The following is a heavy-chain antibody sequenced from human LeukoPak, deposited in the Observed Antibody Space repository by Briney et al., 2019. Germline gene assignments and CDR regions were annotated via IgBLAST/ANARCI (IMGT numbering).Heavy chain of an antibody. V-gene: IGHV4-59*02. D-gene: IGHD1-7*01. Sequence: SETLSLTCTVSGGSVNGYYWSWIRQAPGKGLEWIGFIHYSGLTVYSPSLQSRVSMSVDTSSNQFSLDLSSVTAADTALYYCARDPPEDEWNSLDSWGQGILVTVSS. CDR2: IHYSGLT. CDR3: ARDPPEDEWNSLDS. J-gene: IGHJ4*02. CDR1: GGSVNGYY.